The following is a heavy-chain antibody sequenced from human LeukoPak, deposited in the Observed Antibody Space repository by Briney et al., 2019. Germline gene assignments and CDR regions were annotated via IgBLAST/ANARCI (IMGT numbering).Heavy chain of an antibody. CDR3: ARVALSMGENGFDI. V-gene: IGHV3-21*01. Sequence: PGGSLRLSCAASGFTFSSYSMNWVRQAPGKGLEWVSSISSSSSYIYYADSVKGRFTISRDNAKNSLFLQMNSLRAEDTAVYYCARVALSMGENGFDIWGQGTMVTVSS. CDR1: GFTFSSYS. D-gene: IGHD2/OR15-2a*01. J-gene: IGHJ3*02. CDR2: ISSSSSYI.